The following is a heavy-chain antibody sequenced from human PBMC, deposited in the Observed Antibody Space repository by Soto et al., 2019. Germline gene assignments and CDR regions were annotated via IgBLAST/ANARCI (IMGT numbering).Heavy chain of an antibody. J-gene: IGHJ6*03. CDR3: AAPFLGGGSARDYYMHV. V-gene: IGHV3-23*01. D-gene: IGHD5-12*01. Sequence: EVQLLESGGGLVQPGGSLRLSCAASGFTFSSYAMSWVRQAPGKGLEWVSAISGSDGSTYYAHSVKGRFTISRDNSKNTLYLHMNSLRAADTAVYYCAAPFLGGGSARDYYMHVWGKGTTVTVSS. CDR2: ISGSDGST. CDR1: GFTFSSYA.